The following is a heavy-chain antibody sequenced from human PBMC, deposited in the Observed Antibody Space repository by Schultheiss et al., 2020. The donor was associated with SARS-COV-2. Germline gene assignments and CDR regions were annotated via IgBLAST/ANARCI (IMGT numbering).Heavy chain of an antibody. Sequence: GGSLRLSCAASGFTVSSNYMSWVRQAPGKGLEWVSVIYSGGSTYYADSVKGRFTISRDNSKNTLYLQMNSLRAEDTAVYYCARDQGHQKNYYYYGMDVWGQGTTVTVSS. J-gene: IGHJ6*02. D-gene: IGHD2-2*01. CDR1: GFTVSSNY. CDR2: IYSGGST. V-gene: IGHV3-66*01. CDR3: ARDQGHQKNYYYYGMDV.